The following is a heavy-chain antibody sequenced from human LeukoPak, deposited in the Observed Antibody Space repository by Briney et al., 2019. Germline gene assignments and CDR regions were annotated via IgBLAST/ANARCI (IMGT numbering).Heavy chain of an antibody. Sequence: APVKVSCKASGGTFSSYAISWVRQAPGQGLEWMGRIIPILGIANYAQKFQGRVTITADKSTSTAYMELSSLRSEDTAVYYCARELYYYDSSGYYRTWGQGTLVTVSS. CDR1: GGTFSSYA. CDR3: ARELYYYDSSGYYRT. J-gene: IGHJ5*02. V-gene: IGHV1-69*04. D-gene: IGHD3-22*01. CDR2: IIPILGIA.